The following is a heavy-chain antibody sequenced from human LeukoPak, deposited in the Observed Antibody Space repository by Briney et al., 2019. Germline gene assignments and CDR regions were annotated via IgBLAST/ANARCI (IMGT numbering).Heavy chain of an antibody. CDR2: IYSTGST. J-gene: IGHJ3*02. V-gene: IGHV4-39*02. Sequence: PSETLSLTCIVSGGSISSGAYYWAWIRQPPGKGLEWIGSIYSTGSTYKNPSLKSRVTISIDTSKKQFSLKLNSVTAADTAVFYCAREPITSGGNDAFDIWGQGTMVTVSS. CDR1: GGSISSGAYY. D-gene: IGHD3-16*01. CDR3: AREPITSGGNDAFDI.